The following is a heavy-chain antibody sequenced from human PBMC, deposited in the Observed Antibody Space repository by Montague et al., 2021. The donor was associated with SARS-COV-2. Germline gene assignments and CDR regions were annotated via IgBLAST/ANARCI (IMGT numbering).Heavy chain of an antibody. CDR3: ARSTYCSGGSCERALLNY. J-gene: IGHJ4*02. CDR1: GGSISSSSYY. V-gene: IGHV4-39*01. D-gene: IGHD2-15*01. Sequence: SETLSLTCTVSGGSISSSSYYWGWIRQPPGKGLEWIGSIYYSGSTYYNPSLKSRVTISVGTSKNQFSLKLSSVTAADTAVYYCARSTYCSGGSCERALLNYGGQGTLVTVSS. CDR2: IYYSGST.